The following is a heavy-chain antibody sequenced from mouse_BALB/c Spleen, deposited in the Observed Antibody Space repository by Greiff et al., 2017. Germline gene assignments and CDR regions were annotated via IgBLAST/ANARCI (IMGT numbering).Heavy chain of an antibody. CDR1: GFTFSSFG. Sequence: EVKLVESGGGLVQPGGSRKLSCAASGFTFSSFGMHWVRQAPEKGLEWVAYISSGSSTIYYADTVKGRFTISRDNPKNTLFLQMTSLRSEDTAMYYCARARSGPMDYWGQGTSVTVSS. CDR3: ARARSGPMDY. V-gene: IGHV5-17*02. CDR2: ISSGSSTI. J-gene: IGHJ4*01. D-gene: IGHD3-1*01.